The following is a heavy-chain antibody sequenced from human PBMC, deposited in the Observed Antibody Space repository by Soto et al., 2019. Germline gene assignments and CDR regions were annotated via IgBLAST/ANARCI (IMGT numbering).Heavy chain of an antibody. CDR2: IIPIFGTV. CDR1: GGTFSNYP. J-gene: IGHJ2*01. CDR3: ARGNHRWLQLWYFDL. V-gene: IGHV1-69*12. D-gene: IGHD5-12*01. Sequence: QVQLVQSGAEVKKPGSSVKVSCKASGGTFSNYPISWVRQAPGQGLEWMGGIIPIFGTVNYAQKFQGRVTITADDATSTANMELSSLRSEDTAVYYCARGNHRWLQLWYFDLWGRGPLVTGSS.